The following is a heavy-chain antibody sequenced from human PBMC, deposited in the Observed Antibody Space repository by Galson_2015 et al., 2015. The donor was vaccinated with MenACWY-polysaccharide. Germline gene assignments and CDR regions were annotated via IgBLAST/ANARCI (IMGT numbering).Heavy chain of an antibody. Sequence: SLRLSCAASGFTFTDYYMSWIRQAPGKGLELVSYVSHSGETVYFADSVRGRFTISRDNAGSSVYLQLNSLRVEDTAVYFCSRFSKTVTTRPLYGLDVWGQGTTVIVSS. CDR2: VSHSGETV. CDR3: SRFSKTVTTRPLYGLDV. J-gene: IGHJ6*02. CDR1: GFTFTDYY. D-gene: IGHD1-1*01. V-gene: IGHV3-11*01.